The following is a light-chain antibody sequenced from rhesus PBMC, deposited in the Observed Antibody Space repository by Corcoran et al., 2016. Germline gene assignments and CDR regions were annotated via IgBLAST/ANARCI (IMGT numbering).Light chain of an antibody. J-gene: IGKJ3*01. V-gene: IGKV1-33*02. CDR3: QHYYSTPFT. Sequence: DIQMTQSPSSLSASVGDRFTITCRASQGITNALAWYQQKPGETPKLLIYDASNLQSGIPSRFSGNGAGTDFTLTLSSLQSADFATYYCQHYYSTPFTFGPGTKLDVK. CDR2: DAS. CDR1: QGITNA.